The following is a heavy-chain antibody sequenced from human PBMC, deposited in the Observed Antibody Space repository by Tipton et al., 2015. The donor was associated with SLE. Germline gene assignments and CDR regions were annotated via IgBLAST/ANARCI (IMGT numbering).Heavy chain of an antibody. CDR3: ARDGPDTSGYYLDY. CDR2: INQAIGT. J-gene: IGHJ4*02. Sequence: GLVKPSETLSLTCAVYGGSFETYYWTWVRQPPGKGLEWIGEINQAIGTNYNPALKSRVTISMDTSKIQFSLRVTSVTAADTAVYYCARDGPDTSGYYLDYWGQGILVTVSS. D-gene: IGHD3-22*01. CDR1: GGSFETYY. V-gene: IGHV4-34*01.